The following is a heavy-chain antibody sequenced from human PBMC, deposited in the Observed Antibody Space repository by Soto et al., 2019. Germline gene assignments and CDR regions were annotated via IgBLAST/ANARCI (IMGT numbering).Heavy chain of an antibody. CDR2: ISYDGSNK. CDR1: AITLSSYG. D-gene: IGHD3-3*01. J-gene: IGHJ3*02. Sequence: RSGAAAAITLSSYGMHWLRQAPGKGLERVTAISYDGSNKYYADSLKGRFTISRDNSKNTLYLQMNSLRPEDTAVYYCARTLTIFGVVIDPHRSPFDMWGQGTMVTVSS. V-gene: IGHV3-33*01. CDR3: ARTLTIFGVVIDPHRSPFDM.